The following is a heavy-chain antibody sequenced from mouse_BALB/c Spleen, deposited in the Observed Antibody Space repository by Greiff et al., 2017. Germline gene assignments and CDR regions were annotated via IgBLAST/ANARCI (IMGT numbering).Heavy chain of an antibody. D-gene: IGHD2-3*01. CDR2: IWSGGST. Sequence: VHLVESGPGLVQPSQSLSITCTVSGFSLTSYGVHWVRQSPGKGLEWLGVIWSGGSTDYNAAFISRLSISKDNSKSQVFFKMNSLQANDTAIYYCARKCYDGYYGFDVWGAGTTVTVSS. J-gene: IGHJ1*01. V-gene: IGHV2-2*02. CDR1: GFSLTSYG. CDR3: ARKCYDGYYGFDV.